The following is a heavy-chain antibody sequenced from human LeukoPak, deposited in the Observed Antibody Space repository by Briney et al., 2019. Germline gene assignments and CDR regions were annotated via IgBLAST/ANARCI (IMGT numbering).Heavy chain of an antibody. CDR3: ERASWGEFFH. V-gene: IGHV4-59*01. CDR1: GGSISSYY. D-gene: IGHD3-16*01. CDR2: IYYSGST. Sequence: ETPSLTCTVSGGSISSYYWSWIRQPPGKGLEWIGYIYYSGSTNYNPSLKSRVTISVDTSKNQFSLKLSSVTAADTAVYYCERASWGEFFHWAQGTLVTVSS. J-gene: IGHJ4*02.